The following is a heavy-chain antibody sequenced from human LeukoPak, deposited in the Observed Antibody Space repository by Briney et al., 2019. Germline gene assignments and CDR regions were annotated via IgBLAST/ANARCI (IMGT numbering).Heavy chain of an antibody. Sequence: SETLSLTCTASGGSISSYYWNWIRQPPGKGLEWIGEINHSGSTNYNPSLKSRVTISVDTSKNQFSLKLSSVTAADTAVYYCARGDDYGVYWGQGTLVTVSS. D-gene: IGHD4-17*01. CDR3: ARGDDYGVY. CDR2: INHSGST. V-gene: IGHV4-34*01. CDR1: GGSISSYY. J-gene: IGHJ4*02.